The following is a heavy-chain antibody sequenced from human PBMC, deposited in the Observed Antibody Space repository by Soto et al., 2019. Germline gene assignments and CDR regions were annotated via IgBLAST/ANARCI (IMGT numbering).Heavy chain of an antibody. V-gene: IGHV4-31*03. CDR3: ARLPITISGNYYFDN. J-gene: IGHJ4*03. CDR2: IYHTGST. Sequence: SETLSLTCTFSGGSIRSGAFYWSWLRPHPEKGLERIGYIYHTGSTYYNPSLKSRVTISVDTSKNQFSLKLYSMTAADTAMFYCARLPITISGNYYFDNWGQGSLVTVSS. D-gene: IGHD3-3*01. CDR1: GGSIRSGAFY.